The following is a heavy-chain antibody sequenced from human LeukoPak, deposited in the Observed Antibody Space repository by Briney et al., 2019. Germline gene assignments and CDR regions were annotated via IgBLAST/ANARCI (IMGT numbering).Heavy chain of an antibody. CDR2: ISGSGIST. Sequence: GGSLRLSCTASGFTFSNYAMSWVRQAPGKGLEWVSTISGSGISTYYAASVQGRFTISRDNSKATLYLQMNSLRIEDTAVYSCAKDPSTGTTNWFDPWGRGTMVTVSS. CDR3: AKDPSTGTTNWFDP. CDR1: GFTFSNYA. V-gene: IGHV3-23*01. J-gene: IGHJ5*01. D-gene: IGHD1-1*01.